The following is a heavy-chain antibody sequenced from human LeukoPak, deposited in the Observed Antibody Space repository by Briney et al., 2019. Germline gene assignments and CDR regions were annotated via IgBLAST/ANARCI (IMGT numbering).Heavy chain of an antibody. CDR2: INPNSGGT. J-gene: IGHJ6*02. D-gene: IGHD2-2*01. CDR3: ARDLAWYCSSTSCYAAGNYYYGMDV. V-gene: IGHV1-2*02. CDR1: GYTFTGYY. Sequence: ASVKVSCKASGYTFTGYYMHWVRQAPGQGLEWMGWINPNSGGTNYAQKFQGRVTMTRDTSISTAYMELSRLRSDDTAVYYCARDLAWYCSSTSCYAAGNYYYGMDVWGQGTTVTVSS.